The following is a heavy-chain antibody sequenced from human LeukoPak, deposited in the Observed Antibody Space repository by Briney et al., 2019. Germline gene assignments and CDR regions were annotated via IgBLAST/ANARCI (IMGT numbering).Heavy chain of an antibody. J-gene: IGHJ4*02. V-gene: IGHV4-4*07. Sequence: SETLSLTCTVSGGSISSYYWSWIRQPAGKGLEWIGRIYTSGSTNYNPSLKSRVTMSVDTSKNQFSLKLSSVTAADTAVYYCARATYYYDSSGTWYFDYWGQGTLVTVS. CDR2: IYTSGST. CDR1: GGSISSYY. D-gene: IGHD3-22*01. CDR3: ARATYYYDSSGTWYFDY.